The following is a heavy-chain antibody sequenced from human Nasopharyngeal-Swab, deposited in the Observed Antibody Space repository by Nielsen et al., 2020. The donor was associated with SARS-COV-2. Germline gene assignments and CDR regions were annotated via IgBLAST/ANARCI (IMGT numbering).Heavy chain of an antibody. CDR1: GYTFTSYG. CDR2: ISAYNGNT. J-gene: IGHJ6*02. Sequence: ASVKVSCKASGYTFTSYGISWVRQAPGQGLEWMGWISAYNGNTNYAQKLQGRVTMTTDTSTSTAYMELSSLRSEDTAVYYCASFALKGVYYGMDVWGQGTTVTVSS. CDR3: ASFALKGVYYGMDV. V-gene: IGHV1-18*01.